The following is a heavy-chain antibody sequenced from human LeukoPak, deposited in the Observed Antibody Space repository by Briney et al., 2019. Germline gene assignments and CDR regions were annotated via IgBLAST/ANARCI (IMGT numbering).Heavy chain of an antibody. J-gene: IGHJ4*02. V-gene: IGHV3-23*01. Sequence: PGGSLRLSCAASGFTFSNYGMSWVRQAPGKGLEWVSAISGSGGSTYYADSVKGRFTIPRDNSKNTLYLQMNSLRAEDTAVYYCAKDRRRYFDWLLYFDYWGQGTLVTVSS. CDR1: GFTFSNYG. D-gene: IGHD3-9*01. CDR2: ISGSGGST. CDR3: AKDRRRYFDWLLYFDY.